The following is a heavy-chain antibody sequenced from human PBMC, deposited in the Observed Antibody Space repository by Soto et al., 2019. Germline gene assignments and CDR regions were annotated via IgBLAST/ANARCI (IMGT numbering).Heavy chain of an antibody. CDR1: GGSISSGGYY. V-gene: IGHV4-31*03. CDR3: ARGSSIAGLYYGMDV. Sequence: QVQLQESGPGLVKPSQTLSLTCTVSGGSISSGGYYWTWIHQHPGKGLEWIGYNYYRGITYYNPSLKSRVTISLDTSKNQFSLKLSSVTAADTAVYYCARGSSIAGLYYGMDVWGQGTTVTVSS. D-gene: IGHD6-6*01. CDR2: NYYRGIT. J-gene: IGHJ6*02.